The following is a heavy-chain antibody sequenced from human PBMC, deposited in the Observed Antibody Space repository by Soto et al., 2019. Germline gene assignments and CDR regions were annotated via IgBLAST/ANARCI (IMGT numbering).Heavy chain of an antibody. V-gene: IGHV4-39*01. D-gene: IGHD3-9*01. Sequence: SETLSLTCTVSGGSISSSSYYWGWIRQPPGKGLEWIGSIYYSGSTYYNPSLKSRVTISVDTSKNQFSLKLSSVTAADTAVYYCARKERGYFDGLGSFASHTRGQGIMVTVSS. CDR1: GGSISSSSYY. J-gene: IGHJ3*02. CDR3: ARKERGYFDGLGSFASHT. CDR2: IYYSGST.